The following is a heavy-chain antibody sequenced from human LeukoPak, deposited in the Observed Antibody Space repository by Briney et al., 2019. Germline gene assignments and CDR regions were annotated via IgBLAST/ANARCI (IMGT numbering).Heavy chain of an antibody. CDR3: ARGPTRYYFDC. CDR1: GGSISSYY. V-gene: IGHV4-59*01. Sequence: SETLSLTCSVSGGSISSYYWSWIRQPPGKGLEWIGYIYYSGSTNHNPSLKSRVTISVDTSKNQFSLGLSSVTAADTAVYYCARGPTRYYFDCWGQGTLVTVSS. CDR2: IYYSGST. D-gene: IGHD4-17*01. J-gene: IGHJ4*02.